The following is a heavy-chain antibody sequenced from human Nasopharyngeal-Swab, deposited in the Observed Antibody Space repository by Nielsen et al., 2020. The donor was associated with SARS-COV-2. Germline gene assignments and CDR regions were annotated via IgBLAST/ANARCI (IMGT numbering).Heavy chain of an antibody. CDR3: PRDPGTLYYYYYMDV. V-gene: IGHV4-59*01. J-gene: IGHJ6*03. Sequence: WIRQPPGKGLEWIGYIYYSGNTNYNPSLKSRVNISVDRSKTQFYLKLNSVTAADTAVYFCPRDPGTLYYYYYMDVWGKGTTVTVSS. CDR2: IYYSGNT.